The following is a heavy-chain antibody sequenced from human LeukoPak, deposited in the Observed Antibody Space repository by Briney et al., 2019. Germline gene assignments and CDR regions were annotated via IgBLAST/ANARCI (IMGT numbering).Heavy chain of an antibody. J-gene: IGHJ4*02. V-gene: IGHV1-2*02. Sequence: ASVKVSCKASGYTFTCYYMHWVRPAPGQGLEWMGWINPNSGGTNYAQKFHDKVTMTKHTHSSTGYMELNRLRPDGAAVYYCARVLGSGSYYLTDYWGQGTLVTVSS. CDR2: INPNSGGT. CDR3: ARVLGSGSYYLTDY. CDR1: GYTFTCYY. D-gene: IGHD1-26*01.